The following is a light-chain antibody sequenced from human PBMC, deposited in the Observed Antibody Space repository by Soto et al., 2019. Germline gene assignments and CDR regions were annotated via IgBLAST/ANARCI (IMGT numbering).Light chain of an antibody. CDR3: KYQSSSQAT. V-gene: IGKV3-20*01. Sequence: EIVFTPSPGTLSLSSGAILTLSCRASQSVSLRYLAWYQQKPGEAPMLLISGASIRAPGIPDSFSVSGSGTDFTLTNSTLKLRHFPVDHHKYQSSSQATFSHGAKVGIK. CDR2: GAS. J-gene: IGKJ1*01. CDR1: QSVSLRY.